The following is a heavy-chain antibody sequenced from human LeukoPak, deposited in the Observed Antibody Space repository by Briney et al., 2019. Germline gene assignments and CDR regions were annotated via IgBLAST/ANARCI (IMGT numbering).Heavy chain of an antibody. CDR2: IYYSGST. D-gene: IGHD2-2*01. Sequence: IRXPXXXXXEXIGYIYYSGSTNYNPSLKSRVTISVDTSKNQFSLKLSSVTAADTAVYYCARSLAVVVPAARYYYYGMDVWGQGTTVTVSS. J-gene: IGHJ6*02. V-gene: IGHV4-59*01. CDR3: ARSLAVVVPAARYYYYGMDV.